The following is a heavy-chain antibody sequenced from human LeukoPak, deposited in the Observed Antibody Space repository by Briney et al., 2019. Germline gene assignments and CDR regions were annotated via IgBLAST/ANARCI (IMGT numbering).Heavy chain of an antibody. CDR2: ISSSGSTI. CDR3: ASEYKYDSSGANAFDI. J-gene: IGHJ3*02. CDR1: GFTFSDYY. D-gene: IGHD3-22*01. V-gene: IGHV3-11*04. Sequence: GGSLRLSCAASGFTFSDYYMGWIRQAPGKGLEWVSYISSSGSTIYYADSVKGRFTISRDNAKNSLYLQMNSLRAEDTAVYYCASEYKYDSSGANAFDIWGQGTMVTVSS.